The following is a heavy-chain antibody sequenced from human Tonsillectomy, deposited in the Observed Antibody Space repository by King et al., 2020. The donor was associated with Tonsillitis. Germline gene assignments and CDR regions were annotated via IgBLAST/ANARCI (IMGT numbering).Heavy chain of an antibody. CDR3: AKDGPYGDYVALYWYFDL. CDR2: IRYDGSNK. CDR1: GFTFSNYG. Sequence: HVQLVESGGGVVQPGGSLRLSCAASGFTFSNYGMHWVRQAPGKGLEWVAFIRYDGSNKYYADSVKGRFTISRDNSKNTLYLQMNSLRAEDTAVYNCAKDGPYGDYVALYWYFDLWGRGTLVTVSS. J-gene: IGHJ2*01. D-gene: IGHD4-17*01. V-gene: IGHV3-30*02.